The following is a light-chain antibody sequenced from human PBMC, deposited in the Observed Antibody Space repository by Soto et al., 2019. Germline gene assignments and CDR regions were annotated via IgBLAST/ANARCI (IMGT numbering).Light chain of an antibody. CDR3: QQSYSTLRT. Sequence: DIQMTQSPSSLSVSVGDRVTITCRASQSISNYLNWYQQKPGKAPKVLIYAASSLQSGVPSRFSGSGSGTDFTLTISSLQPEDFATYYCQQSYSTLRTFGQGTKVEIK. CDR2: AAS. J-gene: IGKJ1*01. V-gene: IGKV1-39*01. CDR1: QSISNY.